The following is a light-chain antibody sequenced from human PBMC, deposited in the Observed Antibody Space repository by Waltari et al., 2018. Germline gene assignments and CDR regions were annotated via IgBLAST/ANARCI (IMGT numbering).Light chain of an antibody. Sequence: EIVMTQSPATLSVSPGERATLSCRASQSISRNLAWYHQKPGQAPRLLIYGASTRATGIRARFSGSGSGTEFTLTISSLQSEDFAVYYCQQYNNWPPDLTFGGGTKVEI. J-gene: IGKJ4*01. CDR2: GAS. CDR3: QQYNNWPPDLT. V-gene: IGKV3-15*01. CDR1: QSISRN.